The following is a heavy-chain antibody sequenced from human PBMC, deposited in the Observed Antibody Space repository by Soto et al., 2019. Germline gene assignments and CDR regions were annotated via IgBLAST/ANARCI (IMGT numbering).Heavy chain of an antibody. Sequence: GSLRLSCAASGFTFSSYAVTWVRQAPGKGLEWVSTISGSGGSTYYADSVKGRFTISRDNYKKTLYLQMNSLRAEDTAVYYCAKEGDTDFDCWGQGTLVTVSS. V-gene: IGHV3-23*01. CDR2: ISGSGGST. CDR1: GFTFSSYA. D-gene: IGHD3-10*01. J-gene: IGHJ4*02. CDR3: AKEGDTDFDC.